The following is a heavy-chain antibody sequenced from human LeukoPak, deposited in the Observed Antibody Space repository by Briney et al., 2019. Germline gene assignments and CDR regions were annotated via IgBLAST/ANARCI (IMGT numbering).Heavy chain of an antibody. V-gene: IGHV1-46*01. J-gene: IGHJ4*02. Sequence: ASVKVSCKASGYTFTSYYMHWVRQAPGQGLEWMGIINPSGGSTSYAQKFQGRVTMTRDTSTSTVYMELSSLRSEDTAVYYCARDPHCSGGSCYSGIFDYWGQGTLVTVSS. CDR2: INPSGGST. CDR3: ARDPHCSGGSCYSGIFDY. D-gene: IGHD2-15*01. CDR1: GYTFTSYY.